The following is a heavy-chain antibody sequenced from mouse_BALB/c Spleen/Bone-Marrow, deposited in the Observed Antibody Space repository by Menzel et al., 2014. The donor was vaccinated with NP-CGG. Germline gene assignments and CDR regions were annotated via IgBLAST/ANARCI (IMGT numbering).Heavy chain of an antibody. CDR1: GFTFSSYG. Sequence: EVKLVESGGGLVQPGGSLKLSCAASGFTFSSYGMSWVRQTPDKRLELVASINSNGGSTYYPDSVKGRFTISRDNAKNTLSLRMSSLKSEDTAMYYCARGNYGNYVDYFDYWGQGTTLTVSS. CDR3: ARGNYGNYVDYFDY. V-gene: IGHV5-6-3*01. CDR2: INSNGGST. D-gene: IGHD2-1*01. J-gene: IGHJ2*01.